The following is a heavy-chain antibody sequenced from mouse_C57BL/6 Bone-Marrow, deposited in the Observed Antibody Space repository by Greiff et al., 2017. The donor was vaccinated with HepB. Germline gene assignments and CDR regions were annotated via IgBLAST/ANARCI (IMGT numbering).Heavy chain of an antibody. V-gene: IGHV1-4*01. CDR3: ARSADD. Sequence: QVQLQQSGAELARPGASVKMSCKASGYTFTSYTMQWVKQRPGQGLEWIGYINPSSGYTKYNQKFKDKATLTADKSSSTAYMQLSSLTSEDSAVYYCARSADDWGQGTTLTVSS. CDR2: INPSSGYT. CDR1: GYTFTSYT. J-gene: IGHJ2*01.